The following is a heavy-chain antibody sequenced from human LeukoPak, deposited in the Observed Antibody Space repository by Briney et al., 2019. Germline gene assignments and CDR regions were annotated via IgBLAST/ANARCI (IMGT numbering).Heavy chain of an antibody. D-gene: IGHD1-26*01. CDR3: ASGRGSYPAYWYFDL. CDR2: ISSSSSFL. J-gene: IGHJ2*01. V-gene: IGHV3-21*01. CDR1: GFTFTFYS. Sequence: PGGSLGLSCAASGFTFTFYSMHWVRQAPGKGLEWVSSISSSSSFLYYSESVKGRFAISRDNAKNSLFLQMNSLRAEDTAVYYCASGRGSYPAYWYFDLWGRGTLVTVSS.